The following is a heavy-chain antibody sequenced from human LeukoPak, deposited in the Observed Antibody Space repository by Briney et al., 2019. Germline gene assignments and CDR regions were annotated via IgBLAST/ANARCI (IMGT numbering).Heavy chain of an antibody. J-gene: IGHJ4*02. CDR3: AKDPSQYSNHGGYFDY. Sequence: PGGSLRLSCSGSGFTFSDYFMNWIRQTPGKGLEWISYISSSGGSIKYADSVQGRFTISRDNAKKSLYLQMNSLKAEDTAVYYCAKDPSQYSNHGGYFDYWGQGTLVTVSS. CDR2: ISSSGGSI. CDR1: GFTFSDYF. V-gene: IGHV3-11*04. D-gene: IGHD4-11*01.